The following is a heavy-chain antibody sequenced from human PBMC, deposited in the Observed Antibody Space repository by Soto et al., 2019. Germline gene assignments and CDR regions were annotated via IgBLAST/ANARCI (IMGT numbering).Heavy chain of an antibody. Sequence: GESLKISCKGFGYNFRDYWIGWVRQVPGKGLECMGIIFPDDSDIKYNPSFQGQVTISADKSINTAYLQWSTLEASDPAMYYCGRFGIGGCRGGRCCLSFHSFGMDVWGQGTTVTVSS. CDR2: IFPDDSDI. V-gene: IGHV5-51*01. CDR1: GYNFRDYW. CDR3: GRFGIGGCRGGRCCLSFHSFGMDV. J-gene: IGHJ6*02. D-gene: IGHD2-15*01.